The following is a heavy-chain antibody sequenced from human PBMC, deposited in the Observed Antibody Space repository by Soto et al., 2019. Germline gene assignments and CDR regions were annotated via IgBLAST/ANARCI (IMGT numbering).Heavy chain of an antibody. CDR2: ISAYNGNT. V-gene: IGHV1-18*04. J-gene: IGHJ6*02. CDR1: GYTFTSYG. CDR3: ARASYSSSWDHHYYCGMDV. Sequence: QVQLVQSGAEVKKPGASVKVSCKASGYTFTSYGISWVRQAPGQGLKGMGWISAYNGNTNYAQKLQGRVTMATDTSTSTAYMEVRSLRADDTAMYYCARASYSSSWDHHYYCGMDVWGQGTTVTVSS. D-gene: IGHD6-13*01.